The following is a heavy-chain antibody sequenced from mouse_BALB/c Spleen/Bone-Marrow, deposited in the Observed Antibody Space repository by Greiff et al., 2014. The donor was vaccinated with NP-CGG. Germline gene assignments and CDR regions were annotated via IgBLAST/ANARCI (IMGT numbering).Heavy chain of an antibody. CDR2: INPSNGRT. V-gene: IGHV1S81*02. Sequence: QVQLKEPGAELVKPGASVKLSCKAFGYTFTSYWVHWVKQRPGQGLEGIGEINPSNGRTNYNEKFKSKATLTVDKSSSTAYMQLSSLTSEDSAVYYCARSSYYYGSSYVNAMDYWGQGTSVTVSS. CDR3: ARSSYYYGSSYVNAMDY. D-gene: IGHD1-1*01. J-gene: IGHJ4*01. CDR1: GYTFTSYW.